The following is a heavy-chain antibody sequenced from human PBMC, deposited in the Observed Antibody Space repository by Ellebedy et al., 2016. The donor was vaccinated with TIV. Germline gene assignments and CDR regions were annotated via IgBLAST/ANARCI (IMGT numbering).Heavy chain of an antibody. CDR3: ARLGITSSSFGAYFDY. CDR2: IYYSGST. D-gene: IGHD2-2*01. Sequence: MPSETLSLTCTVSGGSISSRSSYRGWVRQPPGKGLEGIGNIYYSGSTYYNPSLKSRVTISVDTSKNQFSRKLSSVTVADTAVYYCARLGITSSSFGAYFDYWGQGTLVTVSS. CDR1: GGSISSRSSY. J-gene: IGHJ4*02. V-gene: IGHV4-39*01.